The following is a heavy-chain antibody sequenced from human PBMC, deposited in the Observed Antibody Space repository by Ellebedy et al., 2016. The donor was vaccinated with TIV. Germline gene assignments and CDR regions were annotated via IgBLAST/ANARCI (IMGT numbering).Heavy chain of an antibody. CDR2: ISGSGGST. J-gene: IGHJ4*02. CDR3: AKDPHSPLPTVLFDY. D-gene: IGHD4/OR15-4a*01. V-gene: IGHV3-23*01. CDR1: GFTFSSYA. Sequence: GGSLRLSXAASGFTFSSYAMSWVRQAPGKGLEWVSVISGSGGSTYYADSVKGRFTISRDNSKNTLYLQMNSLRAEDTAVYYCAKDPHSPLPTVLFDYWGQGTLVTVSS.